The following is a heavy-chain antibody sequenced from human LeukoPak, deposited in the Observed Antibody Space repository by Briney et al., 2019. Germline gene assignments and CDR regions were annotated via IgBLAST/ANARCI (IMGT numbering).Heavy chain of an antibody. CDR3: AAASNYYDRSNYYSYAMDV. CDR1: GFTFTTSA. V-gene: IGHV1-58*01. CDR2: IVVGSGNT. J-gene: IGHJ6*02. Sequence: SVKVSCKASGFTFTTSAVQWVRQARGQRLEWIGWIVVGSGNTNYAQKFQERVTITRDMSTSTVCMDLSSQRSEDTAVYYCAAASNYYDRSNYYSYAMDVWGQGTTVTVSS. D-gene: IGHD3-22*01.